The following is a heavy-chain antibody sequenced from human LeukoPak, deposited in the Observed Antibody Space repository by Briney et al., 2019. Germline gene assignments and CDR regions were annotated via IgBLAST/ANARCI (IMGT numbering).Heavy chain of an antibody. Sequence: GESLKISCKGSGYSFTNYWIGWVRQMPGKGLEWMGIIYPGDSDTRYSPSFRGQVTISADKFISTAYLQWSSLKASDTAMYYCARQHGDYGYYYYMDVWGKGTTVTISS. V-gene: IGHV5-51*01. CDR1: GYSFTNYW. CDR3: ARQHGDYGYYYYMDV. CDR2: IYPGDSDT. J-gene: IGHJ6*03. D-gene: IGHD4-17*01.